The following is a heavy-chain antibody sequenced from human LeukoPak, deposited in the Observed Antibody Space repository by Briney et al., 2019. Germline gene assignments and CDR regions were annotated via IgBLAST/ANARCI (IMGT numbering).Heavy chain of an antibody. Sequence: ASVKVSCKASGYTFTGNYIHWVRQAPGQGLEWMGWINPNSGATKYAQKFQGRVTMTRDTSISTAYMELSRLRSDDTAVYYCARGGDLAYCGGDCYSAFGYWGQGTLVTVSS. CDR2: INPNSGAT. V-gene: IGHV1-2*02. D-gene: IGHD2-21*02. CDR1: GYTFTGNY. J-gene: IGHJ4*02. CDR3: ARGGDLAYCGGDCYSAFGY.